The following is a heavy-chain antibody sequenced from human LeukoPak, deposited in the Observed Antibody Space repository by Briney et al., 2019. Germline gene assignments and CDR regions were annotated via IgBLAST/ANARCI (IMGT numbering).Heavy chain of an antibody. CDR1: GFTFSKYP. V-gene: IGHV3-30-3*01. J-gene: IGHJ4*02. CDR2: ISYDVGSNT. CDR3: AKGKDSVAGATNDY. Sequence: PGGSLRLSCAASGFTFSKYPMHWVRQAPGKGLEWVAVISYDVGSNTYYADSVKGRFTISRDNAKNSLYLQMNSLRAEDTAVYYCAKGKDSVAGATNDYWGQGTLVTVSS. D-gene: IGHD6-19*01.